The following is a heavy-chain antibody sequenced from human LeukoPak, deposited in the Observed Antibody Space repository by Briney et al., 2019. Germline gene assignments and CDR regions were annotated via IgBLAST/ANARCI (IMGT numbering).Heavy chain of an antibody. CDR2: INPSGGST. Sequence: ASVKVSCKASGYAFTSYYMHWVRQAPGQGLEWMGIINPSGGSTSYAQKFQGRVTMTRDTSTSTVYMELSSLRSEDTAVYYCARGRDIVVVPAAMGVKNWFDPWGQGTLVTVSS. CDR3: ARGRDIVVVPAAMGVKNWFDP. J-gene: IGHJ5*02. CDR1: GYAFTSYY. V-gene: IGHV1-46*01. D-gene: IGHD2-2*01.